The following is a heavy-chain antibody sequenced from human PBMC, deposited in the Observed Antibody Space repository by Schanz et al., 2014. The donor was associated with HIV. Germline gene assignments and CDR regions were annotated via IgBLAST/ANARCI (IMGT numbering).Heavy chain of an antibody. V-gene: IGHV3-30*18. CDR3: AKPEYDSRGNSQSHFDS. CDR1: GFNFNSYG. J-gene: IGHJ4*02. CDR2: ISYDGTKK. Sequence: VQLLESGGGVVQPGRSLRLSCVASGFNFNSYGMHWVRQAPGKGLEWVAVISYDGTKKHYADSVKGRFTISRDNSKNTLYLQMTTLRTEDTAVYYCAKPEYDSRGNSQSHFDSWGQGTLVTVSS. D-gene: IGHD3-22*01.